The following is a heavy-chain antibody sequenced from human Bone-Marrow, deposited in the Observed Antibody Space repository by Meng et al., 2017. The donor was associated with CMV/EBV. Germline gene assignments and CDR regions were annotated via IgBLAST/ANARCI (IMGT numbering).Heavy chain of an antibody. V-gene: IGHV1-18*01. CDR2: ISAYNGNT. J-gene: IGHJ6*02. D-gene: IGHD2-8*01. CDR1: GYTFTSYG. Sequence: ASVKVSCKASGYTFTSYGISWVRQAPGQGLEWMGWISAYNGNTNYAQKLQGRVTMTTDTSTSTAYMELRSLRSDDTAVYYCARDVGLGWCGYGMDVWGQGTTVTVSS. CDR3: ARDVGLGWCGYGMDV.